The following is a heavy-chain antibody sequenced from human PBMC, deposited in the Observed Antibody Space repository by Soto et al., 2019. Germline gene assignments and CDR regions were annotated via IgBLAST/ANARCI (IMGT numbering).Heavy chain of an antibody. CDR1: GGSISSSSYY. Sequence: SEPLSLTCTVSGGSISSSSYYWGRIRQPPGKGLEWIGSIYYSGSTYYNPSLKSRVTISVDTSKNQFSLKLSSVTAAGTAVYYCARHIYYDYGWGSDLSTGDVDHWGQGDLLEVSS. CDR2: IYYSGST. D-gene: IGHD3-16*02. V-gene: IGHV4-39*01. CDR3: ARHIYYDYGWGSDLSTGDVDH. J-gene: IGHJ4*02.